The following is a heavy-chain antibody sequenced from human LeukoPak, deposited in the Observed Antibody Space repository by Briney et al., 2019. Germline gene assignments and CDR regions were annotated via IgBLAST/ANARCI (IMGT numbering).Heavy chain of an antibody. Sequence: GGSLRLSCAASGFTFDDYAMHWVRQAPGKGLEWVSGISWNSGSMGYADSVKGRFTISRDNAKNSLYLQMNSLRAEDTALYYCAKDIEDGALGFLEWGYAFDIWGQGTMVTVSS. J-gene: IGHJ3*02. D-gene: IGHD3-3*01. CDR1: GFTFDDYA. CDR3: AKDIEDGALGFLEWGYAFDI. V-gene: IGHV3-9*01. CDR2: ISWNSGSM.